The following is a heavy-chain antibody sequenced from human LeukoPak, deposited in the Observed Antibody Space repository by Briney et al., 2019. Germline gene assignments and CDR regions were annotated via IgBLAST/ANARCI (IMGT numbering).Heavy chain of an antibody. D-gene: IGHD5-18*01. CDR3: ARSEDTAMAPGPYY. CDR1: GGTFSSYA. V-gene: IGHV1-69*05. Sequence: GASVKVSCKASGGTFSSYAVSWVRQAPGQGLEWMGGIIPIFGTANYAQKFQGRVTITTDESTSTAYMELSSLRSEDTAVYYCARSEDTAMAPGPYYWGQGTLVTVSS. J-gene: IGHJ4*02. CDR2: IIPIFGTA.